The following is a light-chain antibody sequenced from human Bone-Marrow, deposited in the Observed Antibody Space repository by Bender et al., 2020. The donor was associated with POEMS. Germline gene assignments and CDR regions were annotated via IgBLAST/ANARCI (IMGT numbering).Light chain of an antibody. Sequence: QSALTQPASVSGSPGQSITISCTGTSSDVGSYNLVSWYQQYPGKAPKLMIYEVTKRPAGVSDRFSASKSGNTASLTISGLQADDEADYYCCSYAGSLVVFGGGTKLTVL. V-gene: IGLV2-23*02. CDR2: EVT. CDR1: SSDVGSYNL. J-gene: IGLJ2*01. CDR3: CSYAGSLVV.